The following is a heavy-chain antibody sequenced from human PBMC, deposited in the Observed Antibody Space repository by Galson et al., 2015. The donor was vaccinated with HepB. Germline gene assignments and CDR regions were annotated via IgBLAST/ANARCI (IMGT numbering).Heavy chain of an antibody. CDR1: GFTFSSYS. V-gene: IGHV3-48*04. CDR3: ARDGPTGHFDY. Sequence: SLRLSCAASGFTFSSYSMNWVRQAPGKGLEWVSYISSSSSTIYYADSVKGRFTISRDNAKNSLYLQMNSLRAEDTAVYYCARDGPTGHFDYWGQGTLVTVSS. CDR2: ISSSSSTI. D-gene: IGHD7-27*01. J-gene: IGHJ4*02.